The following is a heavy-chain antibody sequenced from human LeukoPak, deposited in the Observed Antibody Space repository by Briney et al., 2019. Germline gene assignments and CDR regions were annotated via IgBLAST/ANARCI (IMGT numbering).Heavy chain of an antibody. D-gene: IGHD3-10*01. J-gene: IGHJ4*02. CDR1: GFTFDDYG. Sequence: PGGSLRLSCAASGFTFDDYGMSWVRQAPGKGLEWVSGINWYGGGTGYADSVKGRFTISRDNAKNSLYPQMNSPRAEDTALYYCARHYYGSGSLFDYWGQGTLVTVSS. V-gene: IGHV3-20*04. CDR3: ARHYYGSGSLFDY. CDR2: INWYGGGT.